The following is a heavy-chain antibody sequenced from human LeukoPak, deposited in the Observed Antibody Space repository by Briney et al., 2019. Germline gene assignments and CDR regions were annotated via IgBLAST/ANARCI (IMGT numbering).Heavy chain of an antibody. D-gene: IGHD6-19*01. Sequence: ASVKVSCKVSGYTLTESSMHWVRQAPGKGLEWMGGFDPEDDETIYAQKFQGRVTMTEDTSTDTAYMELSSLRSEDTAVYYCATAGYSSGWYDGYYYYGMDVWGQGTTVTVSS. CDR3: ATAGYSSGWYDGYYYYGMDV. V-gene: IGHV1-24*01. CDR2: FDPEDDET. J-gene: IGHJ6*02. CDR1: GYTLTESS.